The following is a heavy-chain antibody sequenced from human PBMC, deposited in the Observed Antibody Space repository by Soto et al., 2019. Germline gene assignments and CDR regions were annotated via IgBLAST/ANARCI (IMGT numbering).Heavy chain of an antibody. CDR1: GDIFTSYG. CDR3: ARDQEGITMIVGGT. J-gene: IGHJ5*02. CDR2: ISAYNGNT. D-gene: IGHD3-22*01. V-gene: IGHV1-18*01. Sequence: ASVKVSCKASGDIFTSYGISWVRQAPGQGLEWMGWISAYNGNTNYAQKFQGRVTMTTDTSTSTAYMELRSLRSDDTAVYYCARDQEGITMIVGGTWGQGTLVTLSS.